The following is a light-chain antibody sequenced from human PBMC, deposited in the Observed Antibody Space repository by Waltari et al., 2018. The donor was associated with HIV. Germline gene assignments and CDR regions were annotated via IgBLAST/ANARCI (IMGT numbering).Light chain of an antibody. Sequence: QSALTQPPSASGSPGQSVTISCTGTSRDVGAYNYVSWYQQHPGKAPKLMIYGVSKRPSGVPDRFSGSKSGNTASLTVSGLQAEDEADYYCSSYAGSNNLVFGGGTKLTVL. CDR3: SSYAGSNNLV. CDR2: GVS. CDR1: SRDVGAYNY. V-gene: IGLV2-8*01. J-gene: IGLJ2*01.